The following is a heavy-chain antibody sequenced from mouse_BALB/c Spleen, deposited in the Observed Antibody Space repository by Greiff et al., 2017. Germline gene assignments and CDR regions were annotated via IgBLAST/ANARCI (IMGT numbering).Heavy chain of an antibody. CDR1: GYTFSSYW. D-gene: IGHD1-1*01. CDR2: ILPGSGST. CDR3: ARDYGSSYNYAMDY. V-gene: IGHV1-9*01. J-gene: IGHJ4*01. Sequence: QVQLQQSGAELMKPGASVKISCKATGYTFSSYWIEWVKQRPGHGLEWIGEILPGSGSTNYNEKFKGKATFTADTSSNTAYMQLSSLTSEDSAVYYCARDYGSSYNYAMDYWGQGTSVTVSS.